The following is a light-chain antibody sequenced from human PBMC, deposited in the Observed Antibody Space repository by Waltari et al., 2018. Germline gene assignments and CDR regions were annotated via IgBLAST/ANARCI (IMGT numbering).Light chain of an antibody. CDR2: EVT. CDR3: NSYTSRSTVV. CDR1: NSDIGNYNY. Sequence: QSALTPPASVSGSPGQAITISCTGTNSDIGNYNYVSWYQQHPGKVPKLIIYEVTNRPSGVSNRFSGSKSGNTASLTISGLQAEDEADYYCNSYTSRSTVVFGGGTKLTVL. J-gene: IGLJ2*01. V-gene: IGLV2-14*01.